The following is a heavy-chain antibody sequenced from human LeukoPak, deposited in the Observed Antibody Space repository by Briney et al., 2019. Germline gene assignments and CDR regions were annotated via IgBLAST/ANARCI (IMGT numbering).Heavy chain of an antibody. CDR1: GFTFSSYS. J-gene: IGHJ4*02. Sequence: GGSLRLSCAASGFTFSSYSMNWVRQAPGKGLEWVSYISSSSSTIYYADSVKGRFTISRDNAKNSLYLQMNSLRAEDTAVYYCARVHDVLRYFDWLPDYWGQGTLVTVSS. CDR2: ISSSSSTI. CDR3: ARVHDVLRYFDWLPDY. V-gene: IGHV3-48*01. D-gene: IGHD3-9*01.